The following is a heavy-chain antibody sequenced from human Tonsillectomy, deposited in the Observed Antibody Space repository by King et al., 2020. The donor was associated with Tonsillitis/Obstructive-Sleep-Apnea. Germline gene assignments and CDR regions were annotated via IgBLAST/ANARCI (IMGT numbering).Heavy chain of an antibody. Sequence: QLQESGPGLLKPSETLSLTCTVSGGSVSSRSSYWGWIRQPPGKGLEWIGSMSYSWSPYYNPPLESRVTISVDTSKRQFSLNLRSVTAADTAVYYCARHGYCTGGACYRGGFDIWGQGTMVTVSS. CDR1: GGSVSSRSSY. V-gene: IGHV4-39*01. D-gene: IGHD2-8*02. CDR2: MSYSWSP. CDR3: ARHGYCTGGACYRGGFDI. J-gene: IGHJ3*02.